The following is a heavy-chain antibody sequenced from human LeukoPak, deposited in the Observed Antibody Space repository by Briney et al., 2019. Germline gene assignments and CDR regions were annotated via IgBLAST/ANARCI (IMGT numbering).Heavy chain of an antibody. CDR3: AKDPPVFSSTYLPHGFDI. CDR2: ISWNSGSI. Sequence: PGGSLRLSCAASGFTFDDYAMHWVRQAPGKGLEWVSGISWNSGSIGYADSVKGRFTISRDNAKNSLYLQMNSLRAEDTALYYCAKDPPVFSSTYLPHGFDIWGQGTMVTVSS. J-gene: IGHJ3*02. D-gene: IGHD2-2*01. V-gene: IGHV3-9*01. CDR1: GFTFDDYA.